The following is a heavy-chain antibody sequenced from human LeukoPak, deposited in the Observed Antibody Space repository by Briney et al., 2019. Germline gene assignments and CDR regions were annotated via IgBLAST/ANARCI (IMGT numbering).Heavy chain of an antibody. D-gene: IGHD6-13*01. V-gene: IGHV4-34*01. CDR2: INGSGDN. CDR3: ARKPRGYIATPGTWIYYFQYYYIVV. J-gene: IGHJ6*03. CDR1: GGSLSGSH. Sequence: SEALSLTCAFYGGSLSGSHWSWIRQPPGKRLEWIGEINGSGDNNYNTSLKRRVTISVDTYREQFSLKVTSVTAADTVVYYFARKPRGYIATPGTWIYYFQYYYIVVCGREATVIVSS.